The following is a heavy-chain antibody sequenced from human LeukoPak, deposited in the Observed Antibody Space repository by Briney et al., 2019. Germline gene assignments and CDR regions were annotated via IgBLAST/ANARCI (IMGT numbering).Heavy chain of an antibody. CDR3: ARAKPLYCGGDCYYFDY. V-gene: IGHV4-30-2*01. CDR2: IYHSGST. D-gene: IGHD2-21*02. CDR1: GVSISSGGYS. Sequence: PSETLSLTCAVSGVSISSGGYSWSWIRQPPGKGLEWIGYIYHSGSTYYNLSLKSRVTISVDRSKNQFSLKLSSVTAADTAVYYCARAKPLYCGGDCYYFDYWGQGTLVTVSS. J-gene: IGHJ4*02.